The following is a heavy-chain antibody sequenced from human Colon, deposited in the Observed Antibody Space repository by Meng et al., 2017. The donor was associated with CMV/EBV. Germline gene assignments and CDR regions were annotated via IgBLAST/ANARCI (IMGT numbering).Heavy chain of an antibody. J-gene: IGHJ5*02. CDR3: TKMMGNTRVDH. V-gene: IGHV3-48*03. Sequence: GGSLRLSCAASGFMFSNYEMNWVRQAPGKGLEWVSYIDTSGYTVSYGDSVKGRFTVSRDNFKNTLDLQMNSLRVEDAATYYCTKMMGNTRVDHWGQGTQVTVSS. CDR2: IDTSGYTV. CDR1: GFMFSNYE. D-gene: IGHD3-16*01.